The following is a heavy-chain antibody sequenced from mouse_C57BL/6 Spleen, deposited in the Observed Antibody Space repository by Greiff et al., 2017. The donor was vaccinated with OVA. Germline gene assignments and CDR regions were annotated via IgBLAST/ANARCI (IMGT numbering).Heavy chain of an antibody. CDR2: IWTGGGT. CDR3: ARNYGYGSSYGYFEV. D-gene: IGHD1-1*01. CDR1: GFSLTSYA. V-gene: IGHV2-9-1*01. J-gene: IGHJ1*03. Sequence: VKVVESGPGLVAPSQSLSITCTVSGFSLTSYAISWVRQPPGKGLEWLGVIWTGGGTNYNSALKSRLSISKDNSKSQVFLKMNSLQTDDTARYYCARNYGYGSSYGYFEVWGTGTTVTVAS.